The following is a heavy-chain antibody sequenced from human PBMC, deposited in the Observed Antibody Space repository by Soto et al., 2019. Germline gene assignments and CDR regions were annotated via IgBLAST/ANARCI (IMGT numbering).Heavy chain of an antibody. V-gene: IGHV3-23*01. CDR2: FSAGGRA. Sequence: EVQLLASGGGLVQPGGSLRLSCEASGFSFSNYALSWVRQSPGTGLEWVSTFSAGGRAYYADSVKGRFTIAKDTSKNTLHLQASSLRAEDTAVYYCAKESMPEHYGDTLFDYWGQGTRVTVSS. CDR1: GFSFSNYA. D-gene: IGHD4-17*01. J-gene: IGHJ4*02. CDR3: AKESMPEHYGDTLFDY.